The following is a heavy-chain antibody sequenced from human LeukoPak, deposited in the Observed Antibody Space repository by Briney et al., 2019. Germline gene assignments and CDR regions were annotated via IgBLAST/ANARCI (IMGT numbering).Heavy chain of an antibody. J-gene: IGHJ4*02. CDR2: IRYDGSNK. CDR1: GFTFSSYG. CDR3: AKGGSSSWSVDY. V-gene: IGHV3-30*02. D-gene: IGHD6-13*01. Sequence: GGSLRLSCAASGFTFSSYGMHWVRQAPGKGLEWVAFIRYDGSNKYYADSVKGRFTISRDNSKNTLYLQMNSLRAEDTAVHYCAKGGSSSWSVDYWGQGTLVTVSS.